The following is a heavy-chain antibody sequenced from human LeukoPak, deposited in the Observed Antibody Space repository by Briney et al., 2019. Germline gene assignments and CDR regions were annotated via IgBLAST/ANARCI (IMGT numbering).Heavy chain of an antibody. J-gene: IGHJ2*01. CDR1: GVSISSGDYY. D-gene: IGHD2-2*01. Sequence: SETLSLTCTVSGVSISSGDYYWRWIRQPPGKGLEWIGYIYYSGSTYYNPSLKSRVTISVDTSKNQFSLKLSSVTAADTAVYYCARETTLYQLLRYWYFDLWGRGTLVTVSS. CDR2: IYYSGST. V-gene: IGHV4-30-4*01. CDR3: ARETTLYQLLRYWYFDL.